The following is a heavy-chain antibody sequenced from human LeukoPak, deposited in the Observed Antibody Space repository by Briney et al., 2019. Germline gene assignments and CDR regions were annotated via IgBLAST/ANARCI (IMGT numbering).Heavy chain of an antibody. J-gene: IGHJ4*02. D-gene: IGHD6-19*01. Sequence: QSGGSLRLSCAASGFTFSSYGMHWVRQAPGKGLEWVAVISYDGSNKYYADSVKGRFTISRDNSKNTLYLQMNSLRAEDTAVYYCAKDHRIAVAGSTNYFDYWGQGTLVTVSS. CDR2: ISYDGSNK. V-gene: IGHV3-30*18. CDR3: AKDHRIAVAGSTNYFDY. CDR1: GFTFSSYG.